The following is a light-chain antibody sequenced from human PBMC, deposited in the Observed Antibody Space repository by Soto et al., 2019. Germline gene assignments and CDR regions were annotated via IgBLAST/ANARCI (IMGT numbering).Light chain of an antibody. CDR1: QSVSVY. Sequence: ETVLTQSPATLSLSPGERATLSCRASQSVSVYLAWYQQKPGQAPRLLIYDTSNRAAGVPARFSGSGSGTEFTLTISSLEPEDFAVYYCQQRRYWPLTFGGGTKVEIK. V-gene: IGKV3-11*01. J-gene: IGKJ4*01. CDR3: QQRRYWPLT. CDR2: DTS.